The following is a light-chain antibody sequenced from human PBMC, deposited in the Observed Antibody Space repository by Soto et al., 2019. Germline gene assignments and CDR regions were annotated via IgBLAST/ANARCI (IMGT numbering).Light chain of an antibody. Sequence: EIVLTQSPGTLSLSPGERGTLSFMGSQSVSSSYLAWYQQKPGQAPRLLIYGASSRATGIPDRFSGSGSGTDFTLTISRLEPEDFAVYYCQQYGSSPQTFGQGTKVDIK. J-gene: IGKJ1*01. CDR2: GAS. CDR3: QQYGSSPQT. V-gene: IGKV3-20*01. CDR1: QSVSSSY.